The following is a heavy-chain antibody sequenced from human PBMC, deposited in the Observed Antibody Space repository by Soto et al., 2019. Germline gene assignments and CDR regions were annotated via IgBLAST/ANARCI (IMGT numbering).Heavy chain of an antibody. CDR1: GYTFSNFG. D-gene: IGHD3-10*01. CDR2: ISDYNGNT. CDR3: AREGYYSGSGTYSPPRYYGMDV. J-gene: IGHJ6*02. Sequence: QVQLVQSGAEVRKPGASVKVSCKASGYTFSNFGLSWVRQAPGQGLEWMGWISDYNGNTHYAQKFQGRLLMPTDTSTRTAYVELRSLTSDDTAVYFCAREGYYSGSGTYSPPRYYGMDVWGPGTTVTVSS. V-gene: IGHV1-18*01.